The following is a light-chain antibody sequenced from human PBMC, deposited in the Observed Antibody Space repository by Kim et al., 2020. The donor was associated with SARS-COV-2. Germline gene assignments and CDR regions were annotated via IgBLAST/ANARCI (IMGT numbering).Light chain of an antibody. J-gene: IGLJ3*02. V-gene: IGLV2-8*01. Sequence: GQSVTISCTGTSSDVGGYNYVSWYQQHPGKAPKLMIYEVSKRPSGVPDRFSGSKSGNTASLTVAGLQAGDEADYYCSSYAGSNNVVFGGGTQLAVL. CDR3: SSYAGSNNVV. CDR1: SSDVGGYNY. CDR2: EVS.